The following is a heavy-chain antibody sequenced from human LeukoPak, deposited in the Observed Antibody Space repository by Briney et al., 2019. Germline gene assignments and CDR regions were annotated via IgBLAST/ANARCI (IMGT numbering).Heavy chain of an antibody. Sequence: SSETLSLTCNVSGGSINTNNYYWGWIRQPPGKGLEWIGSIYHSGFAYYNPSLKSRVTISVDLSRNQFSLKLSSVTAADTAVYYCARDRIAAAGQADFDYWGQGTLVTVSS. D-gene: IGHD6-13*01. J-gene: IGHJ4*02. CDR1: GGSINTNNYY. CDR2: IYHSGFA. CDR3: ARDRIAAAGQADFDY. V-gene: IGHV4-39*02.